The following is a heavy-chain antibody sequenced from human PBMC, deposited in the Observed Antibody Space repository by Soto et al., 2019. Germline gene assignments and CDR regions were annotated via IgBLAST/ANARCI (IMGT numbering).Heavy chain of an antibody. V-gene: IGHV5-51*01. J-gene: IGHJ6*02. CDR2: IYPGDSDT. CDR3: ASGFYGSGTYYNPYYYGMDV. D-gene: IGHD3-10*01. CDR1: GYSFTNYW. Sequence: PGESLKISCKGSGYSFTNYWIGWVRQMPGKGLEWMGSIYPGDSDTKYSPSFQGQVTISADKSISTAYLQWNRLKASDTAMYYCASGFYGSGTYYNPYYYGMDVWGQGTTVTVSS.